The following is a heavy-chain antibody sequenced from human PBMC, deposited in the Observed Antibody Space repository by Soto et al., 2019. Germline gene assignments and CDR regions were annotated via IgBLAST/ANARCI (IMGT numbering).Heavy chain of an antibody. D-gene: IGHD3-3*01. CDR1: EFTFNNYW. V-gene: IGHV3-74*01. CDR2: INTDGSTT. Sequence: EVQLVESGGGLVQPGGSLRLSCAASEFTFNNYWMHWVRQVPGKGLEWVSRINTDGSTTNYADSVMGRFTISRDNSDNAVYLQMNSLRAEDTAVYYCARAIYMKSGLDVWGQGATVTVSS. CDR3: ARAIYMKSGLDV. J-gene: IGHJ6*02.